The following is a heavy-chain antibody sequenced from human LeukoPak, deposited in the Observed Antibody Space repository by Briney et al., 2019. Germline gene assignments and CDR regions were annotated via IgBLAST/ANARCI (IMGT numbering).Heavy chain of an antibody. CDR1: GGTFSSHA. Sequence: ASVKVSCKASGGTFSSHAISWVRQAPGQGLEWMGWISAYNGNTNYAQKLQGRVTMTTDTSTSTAYMELRSLRSDDTAVYYCARERAAGTRGANYWGQGTLVTVSS. D-gene: IGHD6-13*01. V-gene: IGHV1-18*01. J-gene: IGHJ4*02. CDR2: ISAYNGNT. CDR3: ARERAAGTRGANY.